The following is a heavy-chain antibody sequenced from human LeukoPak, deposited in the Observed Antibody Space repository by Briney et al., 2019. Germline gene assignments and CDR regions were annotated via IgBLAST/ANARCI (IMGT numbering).Heavy chain of an antibody. J-gene: IGHJ4*02. CDR2: IYHSGST. Sequence: XLSLTCAXXXGXXXXXGYXXXWIRXXXXXXXXXXXYIYHSGSTYYNPSLKSRVTISVDRSKNQFSLKLSSVTAADAAVYYCARGGTEGPPGQPFDYWGQGTLVTVSS. V-gene: IGHV4-30-2*01. D-gene: IGHD1-26*01. CDR3: ARGGTEGPPGQPFDY. CDR1: XGXXXXXGYX.